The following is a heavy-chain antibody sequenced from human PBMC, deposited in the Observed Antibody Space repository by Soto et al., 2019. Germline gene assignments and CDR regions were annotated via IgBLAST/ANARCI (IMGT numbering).Heavy chain of an antibody. CDR3: ARPYYYDSSGSDY. D-gene: IGHD3-22*01. CDR2: IYPGDSDT. J-gene: IGHJ4*02. V-gene: IGHV5-51*01. Sequence: PGESLKISCKGSGYNFATYWIGWVRQMPGKGLEWMGIIYPGDSDTRYSPSFQGQVTISADKSISTAYLQWSSLKASDTAMYYCARPYYYDSSGSDYWGQGTLVTVSS. CDR1: GYNFATYW.